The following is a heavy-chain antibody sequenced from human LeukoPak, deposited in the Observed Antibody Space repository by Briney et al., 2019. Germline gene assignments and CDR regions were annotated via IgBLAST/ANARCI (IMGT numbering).Heavy chain of an antibody. J-gene: IGHJ6*02. Sequence: GASVKVSCKASGYTFTSYAMHWVRQAPGQRLEWMGWINAGNGNTKYSQKFQGRVTITRDTSASTAYMELSSLRSEDTAVYYCASPQIAAAEWFPSYGMDVWGQGTTVTVSS. V-gene: IGHV1-3*01. CDR2: INAGNGNT. CDR1: GYTFTSYA. D-gene: IGHD6-13*01. CDR3: ASPQIAAAEWFPSYGMDV.